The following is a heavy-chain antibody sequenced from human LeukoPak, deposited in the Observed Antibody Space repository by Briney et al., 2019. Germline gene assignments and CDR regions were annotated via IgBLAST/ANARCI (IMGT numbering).Heavy chain of an antibody. J-gene: IGHJ4*02. CDR2: INPRSGGT. V-gene: IGHV1-2*02. D-gene: IGHD5/OR15-5a*01. CDR3: ARFDQVSETAGGY. Sequence: ASVKVSCKASGYTFTDYYMHWVRQAPGRGLEWMGWINPRSGGTNYAQKFQGRVTMTRDTSISAAYIDLSRLISDDTAVYYCARFDQVSETAGGYWGQGTLVTVSS. CDR1: GYTFTDYY.